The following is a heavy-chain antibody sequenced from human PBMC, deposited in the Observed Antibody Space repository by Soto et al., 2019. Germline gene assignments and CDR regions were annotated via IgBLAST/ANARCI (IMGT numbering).Heavy chain of an antibody. CDR1: GGSISSGDYY. D-gene: IGHD6-13*01. CDR2: IFFSGST. J-gene: IGHJ4*02. CDR3: ARRYSSSFDF. V-gene: IGHV4-30-4*01. Sequence: SETLSLTCTVSGGSISSGDYYWSWIRQPPGKGLEWFGYIFFSGSTYYNPSLKSRVTISVDTSKNQFSLKLSSVTAADTAVYYCARRYSSSFDFWGQGTLVTVSS.